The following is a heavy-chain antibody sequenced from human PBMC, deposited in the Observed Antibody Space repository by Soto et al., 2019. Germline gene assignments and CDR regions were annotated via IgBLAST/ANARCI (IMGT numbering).Heavy chain of an antibody. CDR1: GFNVSSNY. J-gene: IGHJ6*02. Sequence: EVQLVESGGGLVQPGGSLRLSCAASGFNVSSNYMSWVRQAPGKGLEWVSVIYSGGSTYYADSVKGRFTISRDNSKNTLYLQMNSLRAEDTAVYYCARDRIPTGMDVWGQGTTVTVSS. CDR3: ARDRIPTGMDV. CDR2: IYSGGST. V-gene: IGHV3-66*01.